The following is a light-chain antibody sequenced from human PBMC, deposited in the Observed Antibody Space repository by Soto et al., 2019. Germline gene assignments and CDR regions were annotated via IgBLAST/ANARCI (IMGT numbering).Light chain of an antibody. V-gene: IGKV1-39*01. CDR2: AAS. CDR1: QSISSY. Sequence: DIQMTQSPSSLSASVGDRVTITCRASQSISSYLNWYQQKPGKAPKLLIYAASSLQSGVPSRFSGSGSGTDFTLTISSLQPEEFATYYCQQSYSTPYTFCQGTKLEIK. J-gene: IGKJ2*01. CDR3: QQSYSTPYT.